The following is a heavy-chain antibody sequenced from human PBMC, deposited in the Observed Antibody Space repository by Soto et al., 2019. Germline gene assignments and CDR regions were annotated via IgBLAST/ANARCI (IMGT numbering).Heavy chain of an antibody. D-gene: IGHD1-26*01. J-gene: IGHJ3*02. V-gene: IGHV1-46*01. CDR2: INPSGSIT. CDR3: ASPIGGSYNAFDI. Sequence: GASVKVSCKASGYSFIRYYMHWVRQAPGQGLQWMGIINPSGSITTYAQKFQGRVTMTRDTSTSTVYMELSSLTSDGTAVYYCASPIGGSYNAFDIWGQGTMVTVS. CDR1: GYSFIRYY.